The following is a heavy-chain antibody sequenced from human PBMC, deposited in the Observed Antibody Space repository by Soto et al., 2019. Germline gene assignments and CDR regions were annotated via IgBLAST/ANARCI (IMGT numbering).Heavy chain of an antibody. CDR3: ARSGSMPYYYYGMDV. J-gene: IGHJ6*02. CDR2: ISGHNGDT. V-gene: IGHV1-18*01. CDR1: GYTFARYG. D-gene: IGHD3-10*01. Sequence: QVQLVQSGAEVKKPGASVRVSCKASGYTFARYGIDWVRQAPGQGLEWMGWISGHNGDTKYVQKFQGRVSMTTDTSTSTASTELRSLRSDDTAVYYCARSGSMPYYYYGMDVWGQGTTVTVSS.